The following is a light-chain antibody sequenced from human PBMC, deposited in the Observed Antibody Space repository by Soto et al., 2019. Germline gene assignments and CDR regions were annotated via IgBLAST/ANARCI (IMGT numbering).Light chain of an antibody. Sequence: EIVLTQSPGTLSLSPGERATLSCRASQSVSSYLAWYQQKLGQAPRLLIYDASKRATGIPARFSGSGSGTDFTLTISRLEPEDFAVYYCQQHGTSPITFGQGTRLEIK. CDR3: QQHGTSPIT. CDR2: DAS. CDR1: QSVSSY. V-gene: IGKV3-20*01. J-gene: IGKJ5*01.